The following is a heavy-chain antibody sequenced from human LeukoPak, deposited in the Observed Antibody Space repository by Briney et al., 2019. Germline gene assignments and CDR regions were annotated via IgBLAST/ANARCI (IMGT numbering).Heavy chain of an antibody. CDR1: GVTISSYY. CDR3: ARGHSGTFDY. CDR2: IYYSGST. Sequence: PSETLSLTCATSGVTISSYYWSWIRQPPGKGLEWIGYIYYSGSTNYNPSLKSRVTISVDTSKNQFSLKLSSVTAADTAVYYCARGHSGTFDYWGQGTLVTVSS. J-gene: IGHJ4*02. D-gene: IGHD2-15*01. V-gene: IGHV4-59*01.